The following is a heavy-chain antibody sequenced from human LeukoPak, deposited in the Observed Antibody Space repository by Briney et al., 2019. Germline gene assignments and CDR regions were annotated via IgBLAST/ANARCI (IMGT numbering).Heavy chain of an antibody. CDR1: GFTFSSYA. V-gene: IGHV3-23*01. CDR3: AKATYCSSTSCYRRRLYYFDY. J-gene: IGHJ4*02. CDR2: ISGSGGST. Sequence: GGPLRLSCSASGFTFSSYAMIWLRQAPGKGLEWVSAISGSGGSTYYADSVKGRFTISRDNSKNTLYLQMNSLRAEDTAVYYCAKATYCSSTSCYRRRLYYFDYWGQGTLVTVSS. D-gene: IGHD2-2*01.